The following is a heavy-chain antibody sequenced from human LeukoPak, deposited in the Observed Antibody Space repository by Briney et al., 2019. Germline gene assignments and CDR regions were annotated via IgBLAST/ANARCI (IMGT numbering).Heavy chain of an antibody. Sequence: GGALRLSCAASGFTFRSYSMNWGRQAPGKGLEWGSSISSSSSYIYYADSVKGRFTISRDNAKNSLYLQMNSLRAEDTAVYYCARDTAGIVGATFDYWGQGTLVTVSS. D-gene: IGHD1-26*01. CDR3: ARDTAGIVGATFDY. CDR2: ISSSSSYI. CDR1: GFTFRSYS. J-gene: IGHJ4*02. V-gene: IGHV3-21*01.